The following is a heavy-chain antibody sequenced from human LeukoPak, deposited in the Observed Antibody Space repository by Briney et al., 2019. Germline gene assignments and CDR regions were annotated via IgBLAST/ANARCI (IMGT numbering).Heavy chain of an antibody. V-gene: IGHV1-18*01. CDR1: GYTFTSYG. J-gene: IGHJ4*02. D-gene: IGHD3-3*01. Sequence: ASVKVSCKASGYTFTSYGISWVRQAPGQGLEWMGWISAYNGNTHQAQTLQGRVTMTTDTSTSTAYMELRSLRSDDTAVYYCARDWGENYDFWSGYYKGIDYWGQGTPVTVSS. CDR2: ISAYNGNT. CDR3: ARDWGENYDFWSGYYKGIDY.